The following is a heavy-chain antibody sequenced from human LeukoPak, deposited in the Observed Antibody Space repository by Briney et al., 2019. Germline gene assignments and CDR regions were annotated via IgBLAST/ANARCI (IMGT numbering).Heavy chain of an antibody. CDR3: AREWLRNTDY. J-gene: IGHJ4*02. CDR2: IYTSGST. V-gene: IGHV4-61*02. Sequence: PLETLSLTCTVSGGSISSGSYYWSWIRQPAGKGLEWIGRIYTSGSTNYNPSLKSRVTISVDTSKNQFSLKLSSVTAADTAVYYCAREWLRNTDYWGQGTLVTVSS. CDR1: GGSISSGSYY. D-gene: IGHD5-12*01.